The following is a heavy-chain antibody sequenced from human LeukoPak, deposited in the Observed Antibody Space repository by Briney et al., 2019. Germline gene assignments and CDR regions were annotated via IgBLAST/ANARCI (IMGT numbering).Heavy chain of an antibody. Sequence: SQTLSLTCTVAGGSISSGGYYWSWIRQHPGKGLEWIRYIYYCGRTYYDPPLKNRLTISVDTSKNQFALELSSVTAADTAVYYCARRVDGGFDYWGQGTLVTVSS. V-gene: IGHV4-31*03. CDR2: IYYCGRT. J-gene: IGHJ4*02. CDR3: ARRVDGGFDY. CDR1: GGSISSGGYY.